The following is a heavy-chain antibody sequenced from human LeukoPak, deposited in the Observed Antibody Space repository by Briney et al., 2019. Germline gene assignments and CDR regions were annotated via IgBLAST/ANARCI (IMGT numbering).Heavy chain of an antibody. CDR2: ISSSSSYI. CDR1: GFTFSSYT. V-gene: IGHV3-21*01. Sequence: PGGSLRLSCAASGFTFSSYTMNWVRQAPGKGLEWVSSISSSSSYIYYADSLKGRFTVSRDNAKNSLYLQMNSQRAEDTAVYYCARELGAFDIWGQGTMVTVSS. J-gene: IGHJ3*02. D-gene: IGHD7-27*01. CDR3: ARELGAFDI.